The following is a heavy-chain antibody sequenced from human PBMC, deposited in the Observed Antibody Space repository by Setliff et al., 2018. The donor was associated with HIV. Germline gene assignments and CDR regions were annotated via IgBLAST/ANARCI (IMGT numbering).Heavy chain of an antibody. D-gene: IGHD5-12*01. J-gene: IGHJ5*02. CDR3: ARGSGHDKGSWFDP. Sequence: PGESLKISCKGSGYNFTNYCIGWVRQKPGKGLEYMGIIYAGDSDARYSPSFQGQVTFSADKSISTVYLQWSSLKTSDTAMYYCARGSGHDKGSWFDPWGQGTLVTVSS. CDR1: GYNFTNYC. CDR2: IYAGDSDA. V-gene: IGHV5-51*01.